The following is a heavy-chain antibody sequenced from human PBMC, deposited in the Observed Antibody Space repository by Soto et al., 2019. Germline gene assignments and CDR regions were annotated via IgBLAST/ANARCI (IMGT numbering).Heavy chain of an antibody. CDR1: GDSDLFNTYW. V-gene: IGHV5-51*01. CDR2: VFPSDSDT. J-gene: IGHJ6*02. Sequence: PGEALKISCKASGDSDLFNTYWIGWVRQRPVSGPEWMGIVFPSDSDTRYSPSFQGQVTISADKDTTTAYLPWSSVKPSDSAIYYCARHKTSSPNVWYFLVLDVWGQGXKVTV. D-gene: IGHD3-22*01. CDR3: ARHKTSSPNVWYFLVLDV.